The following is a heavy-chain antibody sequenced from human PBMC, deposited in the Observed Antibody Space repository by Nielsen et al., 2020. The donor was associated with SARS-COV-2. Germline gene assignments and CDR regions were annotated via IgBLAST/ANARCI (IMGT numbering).Heavy chain of an antibody. J-gene: IGHJ6*02. Sequence: ASVKVSCKASGYTFTSYAMNWVRQAPGQGLEWMGWINTNTGNPTYAQGFTGRFVFSLDTSVSTAYLQISSLKAEDTAVYYCARDKEYYYYYGMDVWGQGTTVTVSS. CDR1: GYTFTSYA. V-gene: IGHV7-4-1*02. CDR3: ARDKEYYYYYGMDV. CDR2: INTNTGNP.